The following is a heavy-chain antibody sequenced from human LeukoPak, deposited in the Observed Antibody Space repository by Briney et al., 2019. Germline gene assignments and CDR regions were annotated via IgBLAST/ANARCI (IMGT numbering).Heavy chain of an antibody. J-gene: IGHJ4*02. CDR2: IYSGDST. CDR1: GFTVSSNY. CDR3: ASLSPLYYDSSGYSY. D-gene: IGHD3-22*01. V-gene: IGHV3-53*01. Sequence: PGGSPRLFFSAPGFTVSSNYMGLVRPAPGEGLGWGSVIYSGDSTYYADSVKGRFTISRDNSKNTLYLQMNSLRAEDTAVYYCASLSPLYYDSSGYSYWGQGTLVTVSS.